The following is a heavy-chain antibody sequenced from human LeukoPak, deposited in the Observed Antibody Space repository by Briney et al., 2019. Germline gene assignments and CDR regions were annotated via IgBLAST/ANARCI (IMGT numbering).Heavy chain of an antibody. CDR2: ISWNSGSI. D-gene: IGHD3-22*01. CDR3: AKDNSPYDSSGYYVDY. Sequence: PGRSLRLSCAASGFTFDDYAMHWVRQAPGKGLEWVSGISWNSGSIGYADSVKGRFTISRDNAKNSLYLQMNSLRAEDTALYYCAKDNSPYDSSGYYVDYWGQGTLVTVSS. CDR1: GFTFDDYA. J-gene: IGHJ4*02. V-gene: IGHV3-9*01.